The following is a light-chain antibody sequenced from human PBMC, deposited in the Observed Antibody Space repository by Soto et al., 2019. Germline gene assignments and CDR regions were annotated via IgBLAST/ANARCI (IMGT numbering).Light chain of an antibody. Sequence: DIQMTQSPSTLSASVGDRVTITCRASQSISSWLAWYQQRPGRAPKLLIYKASNLEGGVPSRFSGSGSGTELTLTISSLHPDDFATYYCQQYYTYPWTLGPGTKVEIK. CDR1: QSISSW. CDR3: QQYYTYPWT. V-gene: IGKV1-5*03. CDR2: KAS. J-gene: IGKJ1*01.